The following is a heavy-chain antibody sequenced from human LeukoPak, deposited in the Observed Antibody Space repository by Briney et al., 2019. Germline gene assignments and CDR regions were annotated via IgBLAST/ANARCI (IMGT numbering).Heavy chain of an antibody. D-gene: IGHD6-13*01. J-gene: IGHJ4*02. CDR3: AKPMYSSSWGDSYYFDY. CDR2: ISYDGSNK. V-gene: IGHV3-30*18. Sequence: GGSLRLSCVASGFTFSSYGMHWVRQAPGKGLEWVAVISYDGSNKYYADSVKGRFTISRDNSKNTLYLQMNSLRAEDTAVYYCAKPMYSSSWGDSYYFDYWGQGTLVTVSS. CDR1: GFTFSSYG.